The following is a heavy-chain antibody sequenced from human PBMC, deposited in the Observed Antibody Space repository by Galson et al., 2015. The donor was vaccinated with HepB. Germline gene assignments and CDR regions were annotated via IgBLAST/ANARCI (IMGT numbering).Heavy chain of an antibody. V-gene: IGHV3-48*04. CDR1: GFTLSSYS. D-gene: IGHD6-6*01. J-gene: IGHJ3*02. CDR3: ASAYSSSSGRYAFDI. CDR2: ISSSSTTI. Sequence: SLRLSCAASGFTLSSYSMNWVRKAPGKGLEWVSYISSSSTTIYYADSVKGRFTHSRDNAKNSLYLQMNTLRAEDTAIYYCASAYSSSSGRYAFDIWGQGTMVTVSS.